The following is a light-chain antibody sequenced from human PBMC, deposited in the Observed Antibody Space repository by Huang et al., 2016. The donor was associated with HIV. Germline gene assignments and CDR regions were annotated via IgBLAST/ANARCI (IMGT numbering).Light chain of an antibody. J-gene: IGKJ1*01. Sequence: DIQMTQSPSSLSAFVGDTVTITCRASQVLGKSLAWYQQKPGRPPKLLIYVASTLQSGVPSRVSGSGSGTDFTLTISNLQTEDIATYYCQKYDSAPRTFGQGTRV. V-gene: IGKV1-27*01. CDR3: QKYDSAPRT. CDR1: QVLGKS. CDR2: VAS.